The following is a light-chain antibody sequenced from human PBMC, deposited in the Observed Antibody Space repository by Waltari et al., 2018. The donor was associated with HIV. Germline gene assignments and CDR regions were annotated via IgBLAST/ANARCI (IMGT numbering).Light chain of an antibody. CDR3: QQSYYIPFT. Sequence: DIQMSQSPSSLAASVGDRISITCRASQNLGSYLNWYRQGAGKPPVLLIYKTSRLQSGVSSRFSGSGSGTEFTLTITDVQPDDFATYFCQQSYYIPFTFGPGTTVDL. J-gene: IGKJ3*01. CDR2: KTS. CDR1: QNLGSY. V-gene: IGKV1-39*01.